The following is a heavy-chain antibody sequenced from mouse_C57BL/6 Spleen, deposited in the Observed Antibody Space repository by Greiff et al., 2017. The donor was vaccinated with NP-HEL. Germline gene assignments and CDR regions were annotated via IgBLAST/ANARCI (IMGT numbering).Heavy chain of an antibody. CDR3: ARDARYPYFDY. J-gene: IGHJ2*01. CDR2: ISDGGSYT. CDR1: GFTFSSYA. D-gene: IGHD1-1*01. V-gene: IGHV5-4*01. Sequence: EVKLEESGGGLVKPGGSLKLSCAASGFTFSSYAMSWVRQTPEKRLEWVATISDGGSYTYYPDNVKGRFTISRDNAKNNLYLQMSHLKSEDTAMYYCARDARYPYFDYWGQGTTLTVSS.